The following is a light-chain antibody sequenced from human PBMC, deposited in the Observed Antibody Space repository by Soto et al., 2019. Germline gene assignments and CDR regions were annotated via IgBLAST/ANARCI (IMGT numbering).Light chain of an antibody. CDR1: QSVSSSS. CDR3: QQYSSSPPKYT. V-gene: IGKV3-20*01. J-gene: IGKJ2*01. CDR2: GAS. Sequence: EIVLTQSPGTLSLSPGERATLSCRASQSVSSSSLAWYQQKPGQAPRLLIYGASSRATGIPDRFSGSGSGTDFTLTISRLEPEDFAVYYCQQYSSSPPKYTFGQGTKLEI.